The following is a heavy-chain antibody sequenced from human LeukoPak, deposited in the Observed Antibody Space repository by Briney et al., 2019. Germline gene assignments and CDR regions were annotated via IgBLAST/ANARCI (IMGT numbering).Heavy chain of an antibody. CDR3: ATYSSSSFDY. V-gene: IGHV1-69*06. Sequence: SVTVPCKASGGTFSSYAISWVRQAPGQGLEWMGGIIPIFGTANYAQKFQGRVTITADKSTSTAYMELSSLRSEDTAVYYCATYSSSSFDYWGQGTLVTVSS. J-gene: IGHJ4*02. D-gene: IGHD6-6*01. CDR1: GGTFSSYA. CDR2: IIPIFGTA.